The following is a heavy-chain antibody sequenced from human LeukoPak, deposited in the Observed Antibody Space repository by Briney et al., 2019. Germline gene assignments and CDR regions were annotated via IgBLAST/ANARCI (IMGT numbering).Heavy chain of an antibody. CDR3: TADLPGYSYGVDY. J-gene: IGHJ4*02. Sequence: ASVQVSCKVSGYSLTELSIHWVRQAPGKGLEWMGGPDPEDGETIYAQKFQGRVTMTDDTSTDTAYMEVTGLRSDDTAVYYCTADLPGYSYGVDYWGQGTQVTVSS. CDR1: GYSLTELS. V-gene: IGHV1-24*01. D-gene: IGHD5-18*01. CDR2: PDPEDGET.